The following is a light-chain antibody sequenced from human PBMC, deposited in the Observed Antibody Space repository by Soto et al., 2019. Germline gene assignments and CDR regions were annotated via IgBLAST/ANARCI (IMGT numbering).Light chain of an antibody. CDR2: GAS. J-gene: IGKJ1*01. CDR1: QSISSSY. V-gene: IGKV3-20*01. Sequence: IVLTQSPGTLSFSPGERATLSCRSSQSISSSYLAWYQQRPGQAPRLLIYGASSRATGIPDRFSGSGSGTEFTLTISRLEPEDFALYYCQQYGSSSWTFGQGTKVDIK. CDR3: QQYGSSSWT.